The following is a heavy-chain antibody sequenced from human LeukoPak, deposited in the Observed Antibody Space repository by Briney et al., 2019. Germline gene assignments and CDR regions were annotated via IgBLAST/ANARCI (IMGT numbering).Heavy chain of an antibody. CDR3: ARSLDCSSTSCYTWYSYYYGMDV. CDR1: GYTFTGYY. V-gene: IGHV1-2*02. CDR2: INPNSGGT. J-gene: IGHJ6*02. D-gene: IGHD2-2*02. Sequence: GASVKVSCKASGYTFTGYYMHWVRQAPGQGLEWMGWINPNSGGTNYAQKFQGRVTMTRDTSISTAYMELSRLRSDDTAVYYCARSLDCSSTSCYTWYSYYYGMDVWGQGTTVTVSS.